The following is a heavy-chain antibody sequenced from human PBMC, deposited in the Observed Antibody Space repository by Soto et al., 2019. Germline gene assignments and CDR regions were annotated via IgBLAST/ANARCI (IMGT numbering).Heavy chain of an antibody. J-gene: IGHJ6*02. V-gene: IGHV1-2*02. D-gene: IGHD5-12*01. Sequence: GASVKVSCKSSGYILSAYCIHWVRQAPGQGLEWLGWMKPDDGGPNYAQNFQGRVIMTRDTSTDTDYMELTRLTSDDTAVYFCVRDLRRQWRRLDPESYTGMDVWGQGTTVTVSS. CDR2: MKPDDGGP. CDR3: VRDLRRQWRRLDPESYTGMDV. CDR1: GYILSAYC.